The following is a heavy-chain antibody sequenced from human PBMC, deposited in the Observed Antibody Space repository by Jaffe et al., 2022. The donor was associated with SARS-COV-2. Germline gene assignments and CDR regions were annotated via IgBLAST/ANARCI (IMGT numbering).Heavy chain of an antibody. CDR1: GFTFDDYA. CDR2: ISWNSGSI. J-gene: IGHJ4*02. CDR3: ATSKTVVLTPAYFDY. Sequence: EVQLVESGGGLVQPGRSLRLSCAASGFTFDDYAMHWVRQAPGKGLEWVSGISWNSGSIGYADSVKGRFTISRDNAKNSLYLQMNSLRAEDTALYYCATSKTVVLTPAYFDYWGQGTLVTVSS. V-gene: IGHV3-9*01. D-gene: IGHD2-15*01.